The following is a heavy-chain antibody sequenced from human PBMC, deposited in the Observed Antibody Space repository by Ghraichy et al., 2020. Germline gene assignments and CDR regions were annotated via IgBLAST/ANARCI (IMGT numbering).Heavy chain of an antibody. J-gene: IGHJ4*02. CDR2: INSDGSST. CDR3: AKALSGVPHYFDF. D-gene: IGHD3-3*01. V-gene: IGHV3-74*01. Sequence: GGSLRLSCAASGFTFSKSWIHWVRQAPGKGLVWVSRINSDGSSTNYADSVKGRFTISRDNSKNTLSLQMKSLRAEDTAVFYCAKALSGVPHYFDFWGQGTLVTVSS. CDR1: GFTFSKSW.